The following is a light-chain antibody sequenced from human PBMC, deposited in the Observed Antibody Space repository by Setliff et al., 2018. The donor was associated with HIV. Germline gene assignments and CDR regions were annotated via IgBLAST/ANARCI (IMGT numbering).Light chain of an antibody. Sequence: QSALTQPASVSGSPGQSITISCTGTSDDVGGYNYVSWYQQHPGKAPKLMIYDVSNRPSGVSNRFSGSKSGNTASLIISGLQAEDEADYYCSSYRSSNTRTFGGGTKVTVL. CDR3: SSYRSSNTRT. CDR2: DVS. V-gene: IGLV2-14*03. CDR1: SDDVGGYNY. J-gene: IGLJ2*01.